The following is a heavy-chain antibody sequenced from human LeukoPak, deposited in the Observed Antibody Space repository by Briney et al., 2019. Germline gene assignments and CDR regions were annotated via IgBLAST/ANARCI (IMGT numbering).Heavy chain of an antibody. Sequence: GGSLRLSCAASGFTFSNYAMHWVRQAPGKGLEWVAVISYDGSIKYYADSVKGRFTISRDNSKNTLYLQMNSLRAEDTAVYYCARNPYYYDSSGYSLFDYWGQGTLVTVSS. D-gene: IGHD3-22*01. CDR2: ISYDGSIK. V-gene: IGHV3-30-3*02. J-gene: IGHJ4*02. CDR1: GFTFSNYA. CDR3: ARNPYYYDSSGYSLFDY.